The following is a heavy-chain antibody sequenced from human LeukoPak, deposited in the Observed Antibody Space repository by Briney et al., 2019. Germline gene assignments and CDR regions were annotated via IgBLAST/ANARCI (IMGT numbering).Heavy chain of an antibody. D-gene: IGHD1-7*01. J-gene: IGHJ4*02. CDR2: INPSGEFT. CDR3: ARDLGSGQIGTTPGGLDY. Sequence: ASVKVSCKASGYTFTSYYIHWMRQAPGQGLEWMGLINPSGEFTTYAQKFQGRVTMTRDMSTSTVYMELSSLRSEDTAVYYCARDLGSGQIGTTPGGLDYWGQGTLVTVSS. CDR1: GYTFTSYY. V-gene: IGHV1-46*01.